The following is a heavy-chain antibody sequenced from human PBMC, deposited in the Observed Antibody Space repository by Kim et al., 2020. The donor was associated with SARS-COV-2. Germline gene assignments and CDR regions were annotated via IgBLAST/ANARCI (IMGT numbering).Heavy chain of an antibody. D-gene: IGHD6-19*01. V-gene: IGHV3-7*03. CDR3: ARTVAGRIDAFDL. J-gene: IGHJ3*01. CDR2: IKKDGSQA. CDR1: GFTFGGFTFGTFW. Sequence: GGSLRLSCAASGFTFGGFTFGTFWMTWVRQAPGKGLEWVANIKKDGSQAFYVASLKGRFSISRDNGQNSVYLQMTSLRAEDTGVYYCARTVAGRIDAFDLWGEGTMVTV.